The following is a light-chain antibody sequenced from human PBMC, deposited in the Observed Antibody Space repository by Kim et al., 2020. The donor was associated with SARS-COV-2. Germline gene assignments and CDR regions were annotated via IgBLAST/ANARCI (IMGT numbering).Light chain of an antibody. Sequence: SYELTQPPSVSVSPGQTASVTCSGDKLGDKYVYWYQQKPGQSPILVIYQDDKRPSGIPERFSGSNSGNTATLTIGGTQAMDEADYYCQVWDTTTFVFGAGTKVTVI. CDR2: QDD. V-gene: IGLV3-1*01. CDR3: QVWDTTTFV. J-gene: IGLJ1*01. CDR1: KLGDKY.